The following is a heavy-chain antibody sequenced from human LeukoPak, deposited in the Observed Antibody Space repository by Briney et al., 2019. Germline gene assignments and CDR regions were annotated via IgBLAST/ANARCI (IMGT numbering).Heavy chain of an antibody. V-gene: IGHV4-34*01. CDR2: INHSGST. CDR1: GGSFSDYS. Sequence: SETLSLTCALFGGSFSDYSCSWIRQPPGRGLEWIGEINHSGSTYYNPSLESRVTISLDTSKKQLSLKMSSVTAADTAVYYCARDEVSGSSWYETFDYWGQGTLVTVSS. CDR3: ARDEVSGSSWYETFDY. D-gene: IGHD6-13*01. J-gene: IGHJ4*02.